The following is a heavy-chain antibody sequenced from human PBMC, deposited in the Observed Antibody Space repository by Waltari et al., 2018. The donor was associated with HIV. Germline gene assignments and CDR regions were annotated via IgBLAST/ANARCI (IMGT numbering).Heavy chain of an antibody. CDR1: GFTFSSYW. V-gene: IGHV3-74*01. CDR3: ARDLVVLRYFDWLSTYFDY. Sequence: EVQLVESGGGLVQPGGSLRLSCAASGFTFSSYWMYWVRQAPGKGLVWVSRIKSDGTITTYADSVKGRFTISRDNAKNTLFLQMNSLRAEDTAIYYCARDLVVLRYFDWLSTYFDYWGQGTLVTVSS. D-gene: IGHD3-9*01. CDR2: IKSDGTIT. J-gene: IGHJ4*02.